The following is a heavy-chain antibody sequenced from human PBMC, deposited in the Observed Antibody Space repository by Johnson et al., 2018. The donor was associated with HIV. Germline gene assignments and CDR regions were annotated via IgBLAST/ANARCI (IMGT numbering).Heavy chain of an antibody. CDR1: GFTFSNAW. Sequence: VLLVESGGGLVQPGGSLRLSCAASGFTFSNAWMSWVRQAPGKGLEWVANIKQDGSEKYYVDSVKGRFTISRDNAKNTLYLQMNSLRAEDTAVYYCAKDRNYDILSIWGQGTVVTVSS. J-gene: IGHJ3*02. D-gene: IGHD3-9*01. CDR2: IKQDGSEK. V-gene: IGHV3-7*01. CDR3: AKDRNYDILSI.